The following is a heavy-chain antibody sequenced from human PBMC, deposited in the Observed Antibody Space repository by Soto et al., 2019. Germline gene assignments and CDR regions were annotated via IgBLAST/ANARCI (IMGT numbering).Heavy chain of an antibody. Sequence: ASVKVSCKASGGTFSSYTISWVRQAPGQGLEWMGRIIPNNGITNYAQKLQGRVTMTTDTSTSTAYMELRSLRSDDTAVYYCARDSYGDYYYYMDVWGKGTTVTVSS. D-gene: IGHD4-17*01. CDR3: ARDSYGDYYYYMDV. CDR1: GGTFSSYT. CDR2: IIPNNGIT. J-gene: IGHJ6*03. V-gene: IGHV1-18*01.